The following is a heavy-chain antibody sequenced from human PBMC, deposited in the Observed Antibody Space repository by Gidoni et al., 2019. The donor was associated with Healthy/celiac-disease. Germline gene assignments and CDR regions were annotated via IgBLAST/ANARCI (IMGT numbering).Heavy chain of an antibody. CDR1: GGTFSSYT. J-gene: IGHJ4*02. Sequence: QVQLAQSGAEVKKPGSSVKVSCKASGGTFSSYTISWVRQAPGQGLEWMGRIIPILGIANYAQKFQGRVTITADKSTSTAYMELSSLRSEDTAVYYCAREDGDYYDSSGYYVVYWGQGTLVTVSS. CDR2: IIPILGIA. V-gene: IGHV1-69*08. D-gene: IGHD3-22*01. CDR3: AREDGDYYDSSGYYVVY.